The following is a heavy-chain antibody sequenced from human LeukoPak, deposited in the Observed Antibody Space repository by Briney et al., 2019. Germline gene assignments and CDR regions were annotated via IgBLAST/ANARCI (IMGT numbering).Heavy chain of an antibody. D-gene: IGHD3-22*01. J-gene: IGHJ6*03. V-gene: IGHV4-34*01. Sequence: SETLSLTCAVYGGSFSGYYWTWIRQSPGKGLEWIGEINPSGSTYYNPSLKSRLTISRDTSKNQFSLRLSSVTAADTAVYYCARGRQEISMLLVVMTGVSYYLDVWGKGTTVTVS. CDR1: GGSFSGYY. CDR2: INPSGST. CDR3: ARGRQEISMLLVVMTGVSYYLDV.